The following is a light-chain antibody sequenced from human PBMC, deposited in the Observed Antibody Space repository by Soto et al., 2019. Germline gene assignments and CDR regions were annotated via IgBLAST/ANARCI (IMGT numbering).Light chain of an antibody. Sequence: QSALTQPRSVSGSPGQSVTISCTGTSSDIGGYNFVSWYQRHPGKAPKVMIYDVGKRPSGVPDRFSGSKSGNTASLTISGLQADDEGDYYCCSYAGSYTLVFGGGTKLTVL. J-gene: IGLJ2*01. CDR1: SSDIGGYNF. V-gene: IGLV2-11*01. CDR2: DVG. CDR3: CSYAGSYTLV.